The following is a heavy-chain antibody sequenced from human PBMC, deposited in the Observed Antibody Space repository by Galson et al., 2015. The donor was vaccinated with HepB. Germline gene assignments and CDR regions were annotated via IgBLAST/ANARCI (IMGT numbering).Heavy chain of an antibody. V-gene: IGHV3-30*18. Sequence: SLRLSCAASGFTFSSYGMHWVRQAPGKGLEWVAVISYDGSNKYYADSVKGRFTISRDNSKNTLYLQMNSLRAEDTAVYYCAKDRGIAVAGNMDVWGQGTTVTVSS. CDR2: ISYDGSNK. CDR3: AKDRGIAVAGNMDV. D-gene: IGHD6-19*01. CDR1: GFTFSSYG. J-gene: IGHJ6*02.